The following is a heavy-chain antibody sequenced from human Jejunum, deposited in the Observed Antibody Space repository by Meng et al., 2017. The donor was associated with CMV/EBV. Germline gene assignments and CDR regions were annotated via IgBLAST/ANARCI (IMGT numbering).Heavy chain of an antibody. CDR3: ARGRYCANGVCYEDHNYFGP. J-gene: IGHJ5*02. V-gene: IGHV4-39*02. Sequence: SSPSWGWIRRPPGKGLEWIGSVYYSGRTYSNPSLKSRVIMSVDTSNNHFSLKLRSLSAADTAVYYCARGRYCANGVCYEDHNYFGPWGQGTLVTVSS. D-gene: IGHD2-8*01. CDR2: VYYSGRT. CDR1: SSPS.